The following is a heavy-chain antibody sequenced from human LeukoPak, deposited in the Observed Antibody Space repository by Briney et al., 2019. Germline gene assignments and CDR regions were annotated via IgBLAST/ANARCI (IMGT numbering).Heavy chain of an antibody. CDR1: GGSVSSGSYY. J-gene: IGHJ5*02. V-gene: IGHV4-61*01. CDR3: ARGDGYNGVNWFDP. CDR2: IYYSGST. D-gene: IGHD5-24*01. Sequence: PSETLSLPCTVSGGSVSSGSYYWSWIRQPPGKGLEWIGYIYYSGSTNYNPSLKSRVTISVDTSKNQFSLKLSSVTAADTAVYYCARGDGYNGVNWFDPWGQGTLVTVSS.